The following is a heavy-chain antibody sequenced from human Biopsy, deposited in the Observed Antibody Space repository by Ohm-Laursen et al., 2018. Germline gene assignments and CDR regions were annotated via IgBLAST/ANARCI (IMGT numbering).Heavy chain of an antibody. CDR3: ARDSGILNYGNFKYYHYYGMDV. CDR1: GDSVTKYY. D-gene: IGHD4-11*01. Sequence: TLSLTCTVSGDSVTKYYWSWIRQPPGKGLEWIGHIYYSVMTNYNPSLQSRVSISVDTSRDQVSLTLSSVTAADTAVYYCARDSGILNYGNFKYYHYYGMDVWGQGTKVTVSS. V-gene: IGHV4-59*02. J-gene: IGHJ6*02. CDR2: IYYSVMT.